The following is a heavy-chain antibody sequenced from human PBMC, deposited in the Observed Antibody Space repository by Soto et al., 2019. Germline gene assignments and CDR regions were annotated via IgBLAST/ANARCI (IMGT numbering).Heavy chain of an antibody. CDR3: ALTYVVPAAQDDNWFDP. Sequence: ASVKVSCKASGYTFTSYATHWVRQAAGQRLEWMGWINAGNGNTKYSQKFQGRVTITRDTSASTAYMELGSLRSEDTAVYYCALTYVVPAAQDDNWFDPWGQGTLVTVSS. CDR2: INAGNGNT. J-gene: IGHJ5*02. V-gene: IGHV1-3*01. D-gene: IGHD2-2*01. CDR1: GYTFTSYA.